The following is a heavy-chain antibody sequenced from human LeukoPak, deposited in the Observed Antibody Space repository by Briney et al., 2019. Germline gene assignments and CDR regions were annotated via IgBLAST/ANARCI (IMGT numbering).Heavy chain of an antibody. V-gene: IGHV1-18*01. CDR3: ARDDDILTGYRPTFDY. CDR2: ISAYNGNT. CDR1: GYTFTSYG. D-gene: IGHD3-9*01. Sequence: ASVKVSCKASGYTFTSYGISWVRQAPGQGLEWMGWISAYNGNTNYAQKFQGRVTMTRDTSISTAYMELSRLRSDDTAVYYCARDDDILTGYRPTFDYWGQGTLVTVSS. J-gene: IGHJ4*02.